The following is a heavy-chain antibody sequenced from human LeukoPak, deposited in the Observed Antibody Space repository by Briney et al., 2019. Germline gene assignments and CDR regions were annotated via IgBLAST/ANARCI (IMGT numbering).Heavy chain of an antibody. D-gene: IGHD1-26*01. CDR2: IHHSGRA. Sequence: SETLSLTCTVSGGSIISDNHFWSWIRQHPGKDLEWLGYIHHSGRAFYSPSLESRLTISLDTSKNQFSLKLNSVIGADTAVYYCAREVNRPTDADAFDIWGQGTMVTVSS. V-gene: IGHV4-31*03. J-gene: IGHJ3*02. CDR1: GGSIISDNHF. CDR3: AREVNRPTDADAFDI.